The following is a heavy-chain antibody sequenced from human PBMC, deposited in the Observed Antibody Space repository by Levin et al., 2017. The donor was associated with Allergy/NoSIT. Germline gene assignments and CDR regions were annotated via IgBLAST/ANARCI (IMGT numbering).Heavy chain of an antibody. CDR1: GFTFSNYR. V-gene: IGHV3-74*01. Sequence: GGSLRLSCAASGFTFSNYRMFWVRQAPGKGLVWVSRINGDGSNTIYADSVEGRFTISRDNAKNTLYLQMSSLTADDTAVYYCARGLSTVSTGTLGYWGQGTLVTVSS. J-gene: IGHJ4*02. D-gene: IGHD1-7*01. CDR2: INGDGSNT. CDR3: ARGLSTVSTGTLGY.